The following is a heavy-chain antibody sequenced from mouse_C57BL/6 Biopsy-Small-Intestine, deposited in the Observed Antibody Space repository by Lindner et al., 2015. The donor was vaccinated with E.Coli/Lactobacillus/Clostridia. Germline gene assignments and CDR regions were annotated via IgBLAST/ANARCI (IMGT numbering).Heavy chain of an antibody. V-gene: IGHV1-62-2*01. CDR1: GYTFTEYT. CDR2: FYPGSGSI. Sequence: VQLQESGAELVKPGASVKLSCKASGYTFTEYTIHWVKQRSGQGLEWIGWFYPGSGSIKYNEKFKDKATLTADKSSSTVYMELSRLTSEDSAVYFCARHEEDYDYDEGYAMDYWGQGTSVTVSS. D-gene: IGHD2-4*01. CDR3: ARHEEDYDYDEGYAMDY. J-gene: IGHJ4*01.